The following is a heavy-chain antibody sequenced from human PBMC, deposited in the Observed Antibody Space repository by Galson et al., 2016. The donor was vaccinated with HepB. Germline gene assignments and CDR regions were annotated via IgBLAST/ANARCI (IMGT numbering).Heavy chain of an antibody. D-gene: IGHD3-9*01. V-gene: IGHV4-34*01. CDR2: VNHSGST. CDR1: GGSFRSYH. J-gene: IGHJ5*02. Sequence: SETLSLTCAVYGGSFRSYHWSWIRQPPGKGLEWIGEVNHSGSTNYNPSLKSRVTMSIDTSKSQFSLKLTSVTAADTAVYYCARRYFDWLLGGWFDPWGQGTLVTVSS. CDR3: ARRYFDWLLGGWFDP.